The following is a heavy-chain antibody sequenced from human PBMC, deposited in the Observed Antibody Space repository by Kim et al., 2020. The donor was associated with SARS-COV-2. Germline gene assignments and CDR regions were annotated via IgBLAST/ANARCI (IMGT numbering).Heavy chain of an antibody. CDR3: AREYQCCGITMIVALDY. Sequence: GGSLRLSCAASGFTFSSYGMHWVRQAPGKGLEWVAVIWYDGSNKYYADSVKGRFTISRDNSKNTLYLQMNSLRAEDTAVYYCAREYQCCGITMIVALDYWGQGTLVTVSS. CDR1: GFTFSSYG. V-gene: IGHV3-33*01. CDR2: IWYDGSNK. J-gene: IGHJ4*02. D-gene: IGHD3-22*01.